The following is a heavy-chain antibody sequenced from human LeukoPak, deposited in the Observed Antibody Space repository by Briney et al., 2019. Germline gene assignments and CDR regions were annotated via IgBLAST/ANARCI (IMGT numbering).Heavy chain of an antibody. D-gene: IGHD3-16*02. CDR3: ASPIMITFGGVIAFDY. CDR2: ISAYNGNT. CDR1: GYTFTSYG. J-gene: IGHJ4*02. Sequence: ASVKVSCKASGYTFTSYGISWVRQAPGQGLEWMGWISAYNGNTNYAQKLQGRVTMTTDTSTSTAYMELRSLRSDGTAVCYCASPIMITFGGVIAFDYWGQGTLVTVSS. V-gene: IGHV1-18*01.